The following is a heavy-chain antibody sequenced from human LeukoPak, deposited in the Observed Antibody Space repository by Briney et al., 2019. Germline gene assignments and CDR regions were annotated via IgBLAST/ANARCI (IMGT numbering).Heavy chain of an antibody. D-gene: IGHD3-22*01. CDR1: GGTFNSYA. CDR3: ARVYYDSSGYSH. Sequence: SCKASGGTFNSYAISWVRQAPGQGVEWMGRIIPIFGTANYAQKFQGRVTINTDETTSKDYMELSRLRYEDRAVYYCARVYYDSSGYSHWGQGTLVTVSS. J-gene: IGHJ4*02. CDR2: IIPIFGTA. V-gene: IGHV1-69*05.